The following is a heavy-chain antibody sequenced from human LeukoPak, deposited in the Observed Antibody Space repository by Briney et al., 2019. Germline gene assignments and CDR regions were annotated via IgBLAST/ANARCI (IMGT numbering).Heavy chain of an antibody. CDR1: GGSFSGYY. CDR3: ARGRSVLRYFDWLPRAYYFDY. CDR2: INHIGST. D-gene: IGHD3-9*01. V-gene: IGHV4-34*01. J-gene: IGHJ4*02. Sequence: SETLSLTCAVYGGSFSGYYWSWIRQPPGKGLEWIGEINHIGSTNYNPSLKSRVTISVDTSKNQFSLKLRSVTAADTAVYYCARGRSVLRYFDWLPRAYYFDYWGQGTLVTVSS.